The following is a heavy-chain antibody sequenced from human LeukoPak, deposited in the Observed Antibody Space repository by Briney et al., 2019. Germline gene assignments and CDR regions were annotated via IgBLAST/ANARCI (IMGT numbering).Heavy chain of an antibody. J-gene: IGHJ4*02. V-gene: IGHV4-34*01. CDR2: INHSGST. D-gene: IGHD3-22*01. CDR1: GGSFSGYY. Sequence: SETLSLTCAVYGGSFSGYYWSWIRQPPGKGLEWIGEINHSGSTNYNPSLKSRVTISVDTSKNQFSLKLSSVTAADTAVYYCARRLSGYYSGSYFDYWGQGTLVTVSS. CDR3: ARRLSGYYSGSYFDY.